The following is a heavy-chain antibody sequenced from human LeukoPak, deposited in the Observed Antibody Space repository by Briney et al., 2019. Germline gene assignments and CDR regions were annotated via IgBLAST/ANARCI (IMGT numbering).Heavy chain of an antibody. CDR2: INPNSGGT. CDR1: GGTFSSYA. CDR3: ARGMGSSWFDY. D-gene: IGHD6-13*01. Sequence: ASVTVSCKASGGTFSSYAISWVRQAPGQGLEWMGWINPNSGGTTYAQKFQGRVTMTRDTSISTAYMEVSRLASDDTAVYYCARGMGSSWFDYWGQGTLVTVSS. J-gene: IGHJ4*02. V-gene: IGHV1-2*02.